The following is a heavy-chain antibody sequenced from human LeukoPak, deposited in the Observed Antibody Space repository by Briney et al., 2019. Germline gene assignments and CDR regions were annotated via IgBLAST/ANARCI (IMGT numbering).Heavy chain of an antibody. V-gene: IGHV3-30*18. CDR2: ISYDGSNK. CDR1: GFTFSSYG. J-gene: IGHJ6*04. Sequence: GGSLRLSCAASGFTFSSYGMHWVRQAPGKGLEGVAVISYDGSNKYYADSVKGRFTISRDNSKNTLYLQMNSLRAEDTAVYYCAKVEQQLTYYYYGMDVWGKGTTVTVSS. D-gene: IGHD6-13*01. CDR3: AKVEQQLTYYYYGMDV.